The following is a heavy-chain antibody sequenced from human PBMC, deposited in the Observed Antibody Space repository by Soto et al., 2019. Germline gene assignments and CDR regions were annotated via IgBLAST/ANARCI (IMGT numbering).Heavy chain of an antibody. V-gene: IGHV3-66*01. J-gene: IGHJ2*01. CDR2: IYSGGNT. D-gene: IGHD1-26*01. CDR3: FFQAEDGIRAYFTVSAFLLNRSSDL. Sequence: KGLEWVSVIYSGGNTYYADSVKGRFTISRDNSKNTLYLQMNSLRAEDTAVYFFFFQAEDGIRAYFTVSAFLLNRSSDL.